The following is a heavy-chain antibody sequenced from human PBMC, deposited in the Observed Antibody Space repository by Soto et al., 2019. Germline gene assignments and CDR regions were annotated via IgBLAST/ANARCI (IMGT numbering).Heavy chain of an antibody. CDR1: GGSFSGYY. J-gene: IGHJ3*02. D-gene: IGHD3-22*01. V-gene: IGHV4-34*01. Sequence: SETLSLTCAVYGGSFSGYYWSWIRQPPGKGLEWIGEINHSGSTNYNPSLKSRVTISVDTSKNQFSLKLSSVTAADTAVYYCARGAHDTYYYDSSGYYYGPFDIWGQGTMVTVS. CDR2: INHSGST. CDR3: ARGAHDTYYYDSSGYYYGPFDI.